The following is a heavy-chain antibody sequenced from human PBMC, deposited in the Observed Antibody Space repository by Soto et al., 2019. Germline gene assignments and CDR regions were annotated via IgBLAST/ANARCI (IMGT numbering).Heavy chain of an antibody. Sequence: GGSLRLSCVASGFTFSSYAMSWVRQAPGKGLEWVSAISGSGGSTYYADSVKGRFTISRDNSKNTLYLQMNSLRAEDMAVYYCAKGSCSGGSCYCNYWGQGTLVTVSS. CDR1: GFTFSSYA. D-gene: IGHD2-15*01. CDR2: ISGSGGST. CDR3: AKGSCSGGSCYCNY. J-gene: IGHJ4*02. V-gene: IGHV3-23*01.